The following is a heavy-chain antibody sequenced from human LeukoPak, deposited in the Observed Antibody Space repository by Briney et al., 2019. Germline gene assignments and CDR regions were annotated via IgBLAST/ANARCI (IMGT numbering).Heavy chain of an antibody. CDR2: INHSGST. CDR1: GFSFSSYG. Sequence: GSLRLSCAASGFSFSSYGMHWVRQAPGKGLEWIGEINHSGSTNYNPSLKSRVTISVDTSKNQFSLKLSSVTAADTAVYYCARGLSGWYLRMGYYFDYWGQGTLVTVSS. D-gene: IGHD6-19*01. CDR3: ARGLSGWYLRMGYYFDY. J-gene: IGHJ4*02. V-gene: IGHV4-34*01.